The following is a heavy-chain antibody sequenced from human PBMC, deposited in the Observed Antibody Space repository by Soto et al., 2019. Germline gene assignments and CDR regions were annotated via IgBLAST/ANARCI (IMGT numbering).Heavy chain of an antibody. V-gene: IGHV1-18*01. CDR2: ISAYNGNT. CDR3: ARDPPPPDY. CDR1: GYTFASYA. Sequence: QVQLVQSGAEVKKPGASVKVSCKASGYTFASYAISWMRQAPGQGLEWMGWISAYNGNTNYAQKLQGRVTMTTDKSTSTAYMELRSLSSDDTAVYYCARDPPPPDYWGQGTLVTVSS. J-gene: IGHJ4*02.